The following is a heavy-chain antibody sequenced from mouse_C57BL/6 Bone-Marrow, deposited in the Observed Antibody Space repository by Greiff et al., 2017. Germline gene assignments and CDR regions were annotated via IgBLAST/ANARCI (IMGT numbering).Heavy chain of an antibody. V-gene: IGHV1-58*01. J-gene: IGHJ2*01. D-gene: IGHD1-1*01. CDR1: GYTFTSYG. Sequence: VQLKESGAELVRPGASVKLSCKASGYTFTSYGISWVKQRPGQGLEWIGYIYIGNGYTEYNEKFKGKATLTSDTSSSTAYMQLSRLTSEDSAIYCCGRGTTVGWGQGTTLTVSS. CDR2: IYIGNGYT. CDR3: GRGTTVG.